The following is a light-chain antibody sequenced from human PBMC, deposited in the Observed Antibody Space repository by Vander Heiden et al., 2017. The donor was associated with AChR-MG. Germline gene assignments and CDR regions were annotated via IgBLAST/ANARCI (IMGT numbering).Light chain of an antibody. Sequence: SYELTQPPSVSVSPGPPARITCSGDSLPKQYAYWYQQKPGQPPVLVIYKDSERPSGIPERFSGSSSGTTVTLTISGVQAEDEADYYCQSADSSGTYVVFGGGTKLTVL. CDR2: KDS. V-gene: IGLV3-25*03. CDR1: SLPKQY. CDR3: QSADSSGTYVV. J-gene: IGLJ2*01.